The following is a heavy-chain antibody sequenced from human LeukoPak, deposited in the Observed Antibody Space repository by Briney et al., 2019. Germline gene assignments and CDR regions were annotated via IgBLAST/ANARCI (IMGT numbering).Heavy chain of an antibody. CDR1: GYTFTNYG. V-gene: IGHV1-18*01. Sequence: ASVKVSCKASGYTFTNYGISWVRQAPGQGLEWMAWISGYNGYTNYAQNLQGRVTVTTDTSTSTGYMELRSLRSDDTAVYYCARWSGGSDWLYHYGMDVWGQGTTVTVSS. CDR3: ARWSGGSDWLYHYGMDV. CDR2: ISGYNGYT. J-gene: IGHJ6*02. D-gene: IGHD6-19*01.